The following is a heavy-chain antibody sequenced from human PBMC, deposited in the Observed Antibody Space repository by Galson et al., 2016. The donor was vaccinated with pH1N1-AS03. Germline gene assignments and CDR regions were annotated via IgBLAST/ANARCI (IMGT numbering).Heavy chain of an antibody. Sequence: SVKVSCKASGHNFTNYAIHWVRQAPGQRLEWMGWINVGSGNTKYSQKFQGRVTMTRDTSASTACMELSSLTSDDTSVYYCARGFLEAVIDYWGQGSLVTVSS. J-gene: IGHJ4*02. CDR2: INVGSGNT. D-gene: IGHD3-3*01. CDR1: GHNFTNYA. CDR3: ARGFLEAVIDY. V-gene: IGHV1-3*01.